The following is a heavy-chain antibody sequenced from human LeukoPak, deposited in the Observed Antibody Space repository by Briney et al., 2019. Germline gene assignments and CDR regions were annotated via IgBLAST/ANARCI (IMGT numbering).Heavy chain of an antibody. CDR1: GFTFSSYG. J-gene: IGHJ4*02. CDR3: ARDPVAVAGISYYFDY. V-gene: IGHV3-33*01. Sequence: GESLRLSCAASGFTFSSYGMHWVRQAPGKGLEWVAVIWYDGSNKYYADSVKGRFTISRDNSKNTLYLQMNSLRAEDTAVYYCARDPVAVAGISYYFDYWGQGTLVTVSS. D-gene: IGHD6-19*01. CDR2: IWYDGSNK.